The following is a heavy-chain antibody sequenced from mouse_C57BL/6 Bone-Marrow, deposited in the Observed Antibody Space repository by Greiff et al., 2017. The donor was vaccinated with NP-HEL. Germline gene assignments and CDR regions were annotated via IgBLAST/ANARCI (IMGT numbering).Heavy chain of an antibody. V-gene: IGHV14-4*01. CDR3: TTDMGNYRGWFAY. J-gene: IGHJ3*01. CDR2: IDPENGDT. Sequence: VQLKQSGAELVRPGASVKLSCTASGFNIKDDYMHWVKQRPEQGLEWIGWIDPENGDTEYASKFQGKATITADTSSNTAYLQLSSLTSEDTAVYYCTTDMGNYRGWFAYWGQGTLVTVSA. D-gene: IGHD2-1*01. CDR1: GFNIKDDY.